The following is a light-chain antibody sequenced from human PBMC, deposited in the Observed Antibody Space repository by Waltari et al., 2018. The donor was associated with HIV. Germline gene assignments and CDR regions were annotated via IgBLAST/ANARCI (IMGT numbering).Light chain of an antibody. J-gene: IGKJ2*01. V-gene: IGKV1-5*03. CDR1: QDIINW. CDR2: KAS. Sequence: DIQMTQSPSILSASVGDRVTITCRASQDIINWLAWYQQKPGKAPNLLIYKASTLESGVPSRFSGSGSGTEFTLTISSLQPDDFATYYCQQYNSYSRYTFGQGTKLEIK. CDR3: QQYNSYSRYT.